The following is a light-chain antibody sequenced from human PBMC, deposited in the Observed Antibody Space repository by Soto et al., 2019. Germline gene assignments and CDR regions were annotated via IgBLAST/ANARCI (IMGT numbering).Light chain of an antibody. CDR3: QQYNSWLWT. J-gene: IGKJ1*01. Sequence: EIVMTQSPATLSLSPGERATLSCRASQSVDKYLVWYQQKPGQAPRLLIYDASNRATGIPARFSGSGSGTDFTLTISSLEPEDFAVYYCQQYNSWLWTFGQGTKVEIK. CDR1: QSVDKY. CDR2: DAS. V-gene: IGKV3-11*01.